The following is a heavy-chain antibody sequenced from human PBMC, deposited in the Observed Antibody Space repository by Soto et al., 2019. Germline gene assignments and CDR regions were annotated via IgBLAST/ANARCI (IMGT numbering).Heavy chain of an antibody. D-gene: IGHD4-17*01. J-gene: IGHJ6*02. CDR1: GYRVTSYW. CDR3: ARSDYGDYGGLDV. Sequence: GESLKISCNASGYRVTSYWITWVRQMPGKGLEWMGKIDSSDSYTNYNPSFQGHVTISTDKSISTAYLQWSSLKASDTAMYYCARSDYGDYGGLDVWGQGTTVTVSS. V-gene: IGHV5-10-1*01. CDR2: IDSSDSYT.